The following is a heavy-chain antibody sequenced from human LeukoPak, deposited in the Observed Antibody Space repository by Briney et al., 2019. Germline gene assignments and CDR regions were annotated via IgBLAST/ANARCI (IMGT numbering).Heavy chain of an antibody. D-gene: IGHD2-15*01. CDR3: ARPRGGEYYFEY. J-gene: IGHJ4*02. CDR1: GFTFSSCE. V-gene: IGHV3-48*03. CDR2: ISSNGSSI. Sequence: GGSLRLSCAASGFTFSSCEMNWVRQAPGKGLEWVSHISSNGSSIYYADSVKGRFTISRDNARNSLYLQMNSLRAEDTAVYYCARPRGGEYYFEYWGQGTLVTVSS.